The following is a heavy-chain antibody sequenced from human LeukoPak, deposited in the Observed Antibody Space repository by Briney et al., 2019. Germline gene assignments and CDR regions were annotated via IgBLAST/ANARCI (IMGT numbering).Heavy chain of an antibody. J-gene: IGHJ4*02. Sequence: ASVKVSCKASGYTFTSYYMHRVRQAPGQGLEWMGIINPSGGSTSYAQKFQGRVTMTRDMSTSTVYMELSSLRSEDTAVYYCARGRTYYYDSSGYYYWGQGTLVTVSS. CDR1: GYTFTSYY. D-gene: IGHD3-22*01. V-gene: IGHV1-46*01. CDR2: INPSGGST. CDR3: ARGRTYYYDSSGYYY.